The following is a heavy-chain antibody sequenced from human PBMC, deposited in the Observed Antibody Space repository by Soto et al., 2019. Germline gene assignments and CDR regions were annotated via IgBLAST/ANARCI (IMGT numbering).Heavy chain of an antibody. Sequence: HPGGSLRLSCAASGFTFSSYAMSWVRQAPGKGLEWVSAISGSGGSTYYADSVKGRFTISRDNSKNTLYLQMNSLRAEDTAVYYCAKVNRYCSGGSCSLGMDVWGQGTTVTVSS. CDR1: GFTFSSYA. V-gene: IGHV3-23*01. CDR2: ISGSGGST. D-gene: IGHD2-15*01. CDR3: AKVNRYCSGGSCSLGMDV. J-gene: IGHJ6*02.